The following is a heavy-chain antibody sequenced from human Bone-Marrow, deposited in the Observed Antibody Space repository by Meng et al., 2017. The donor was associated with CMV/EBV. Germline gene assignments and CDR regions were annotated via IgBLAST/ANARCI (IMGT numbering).Heavy chain of an antibody. V-gene: IGHV1-2*02. J-gene: IGHJ5*02. Sequence: ASVKVSCKASGYTFTGYYMHWVRQAPGQGLEWMGWINPNSGGTNYAQKFQGRVTMTRDTSTSTAYMELSRLRSDDTAVYYCARDVWGDIVVVPAAIGGSWGQGTLVTVSS. D-gene: IGHD2-2*01. CDR1: GYTFTGYY. CDR2: INPNSGGT. CDR3: ARDVWGDIVVVPAAIGGS.